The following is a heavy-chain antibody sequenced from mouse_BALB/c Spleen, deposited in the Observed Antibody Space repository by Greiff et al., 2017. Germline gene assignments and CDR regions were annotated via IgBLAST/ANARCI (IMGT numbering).Heavy chain of an antibody. V-gene: IGHV3-2*02. CDR2: ISYSGST. J-gene: IGHJ3*01. CDR1: GYSITSDYA. CDR3: ARSKIFDGYYAWFAY. D-gene: IGHD2-3*01. Sequence: EVKLLESGPGLVKPSQSLSLTCTVTGYSITSDYAWNWIRQFPGNKLEWMGYISYSGSTSYNPSLKSRISITRDTSKNQFFLQLNSVTTEDTATYYCARSKIFDGYYAWFAYWGQGTLVTVSA.